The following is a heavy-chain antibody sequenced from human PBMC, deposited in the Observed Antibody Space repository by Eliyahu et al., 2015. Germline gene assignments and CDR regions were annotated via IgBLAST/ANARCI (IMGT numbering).Heavy chain of an antibody. J-gene: IGHJ4*02. D-gene: IGHD6-19*01. V-gene: IGHV4-59*01. CDR1: GGSISNYY. CDR2: IYYSGST. CDR3: ARAGSSGWGDY. Sequence: QVQLQESGPGLVKPSETLSLTCTVSGGSISNYYWSWIRQPPGKGLEWIGYIYYSGSTNYNPSLKSRVTISVDTSKNHFSLKLSSVTAADTAVYYCARAGSSGWGDYWGQGTLVTVSS.